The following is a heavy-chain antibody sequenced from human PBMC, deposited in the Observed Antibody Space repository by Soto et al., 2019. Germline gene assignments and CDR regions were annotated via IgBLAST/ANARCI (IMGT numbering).Heavy chain of an antibody. CDR3: ATHVSGSHDAFDI. J-gene: IGHJ3*02. CDR1: GYSFTSYW. CDR2: IDPSDSYT. V-gene: IGHV5-10-1*01. D-gene: IGHD1-26*01. Sequence: GESLKISCKGSGYSFTSYWISWVRQMPGKGLEWMGRIDPSDSYTNYSPSFQGHVTISADKSISTAYLQWSSLKASDTAMYYRATHVSGSHDAFDIWGQGTMVTVSS.